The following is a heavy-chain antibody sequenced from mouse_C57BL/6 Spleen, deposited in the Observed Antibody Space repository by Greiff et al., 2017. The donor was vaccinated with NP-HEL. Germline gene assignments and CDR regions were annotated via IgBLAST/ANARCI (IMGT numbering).Heavy chain of an antibody. CDR3: ARNHYYDYDWYFDV. CDR2: IWSGGST. J-gene: IGHJ1*03. Sequence: QVQLQQSGPGLVQPSQSLSITCTVSGFSLTSYGVHWVRQSPGKGLEWLGVIWSGGSTDYNAAFISRLSISKDNSKSQVFFKMNSLQADDTAIYYCARNHYYDYDWYFDVWGTGTTVTVSS. D-gene: IGHD2-4*01. CDR1: GFSLTSYG. V-gene: IGHV2-2*01.